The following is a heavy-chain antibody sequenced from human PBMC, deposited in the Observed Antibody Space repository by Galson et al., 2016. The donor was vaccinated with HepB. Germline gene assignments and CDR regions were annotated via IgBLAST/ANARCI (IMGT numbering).Heavy chain of an antibody. D-gene: IGHD3-22*01. CDR1: GFTFGDYY. CDR3: ARRSVLYSKTDDYHYYALDL. V-gene: IGHV3-11*01. J-gene: IGHJ3*01. CDR2: ITTPDNTV. Sequence: SLRLSCAGSGFTFGDYYMSWIRQAPGKGLEWISYITTPDNTVYDVDSVKGRFATSRDDGNQVMYLQMSGLRGDDTAVFYCARRSVLYSKTDDYHYYALDLWGQGTMVTVSS.